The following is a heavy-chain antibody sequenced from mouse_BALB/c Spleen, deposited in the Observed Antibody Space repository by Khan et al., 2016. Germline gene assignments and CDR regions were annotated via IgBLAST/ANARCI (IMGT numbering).Heavy chain of an antibody. CDR3: ASELRARADGYFEY. Sequence: EVELVESGGGLVQPGGSLKLSCAASGFTFSSYTMSWVRQTPEKRLEWVAYISNGGGSTYYPDTVKGRFTISRDNAKNTLYLQMSSLKSEDTALFFCASELRARADGYFEYWGQGTNLTVSS. CDR1: GFTFSSYT. J-gene: IGHJ2*01. D-gene: IGHD3-1*01. CDR2: ISNGGGST. V-gene: IGHV5-12-2*01.